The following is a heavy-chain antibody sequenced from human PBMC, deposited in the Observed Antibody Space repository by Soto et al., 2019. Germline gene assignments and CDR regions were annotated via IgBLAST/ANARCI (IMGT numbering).Heavy chain of an antibody. CDR1: GGSFSGYY. Sequence: QVQLQQWGAGLLKPSETLSLTCAVYGGSFSGYYWTWIRQPPGKGLEWIGEINHSGTINFNPSLKSRLTISLGTSKKHFSLKLSSVTDADTAAYYCARADSTLVTSYSLDVWGQGTTVTVSS. D-gene: IGHD2-21*02. J-gene: IGHJ6*02. V-gene: IGHV4-34*01. CDR3: ARADSTLVTSYSLDV. CDR2: INHSGTI.